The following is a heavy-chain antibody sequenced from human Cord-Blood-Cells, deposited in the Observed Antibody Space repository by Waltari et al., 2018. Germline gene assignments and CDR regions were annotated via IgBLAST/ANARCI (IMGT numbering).Heavy chain of an antibody. CDR2: IYYSGST. D-gene: IGHD2-2*01. Sequence: QLQLQESGPGLVKPSETLSLTCTVSGGSIRSSSYYLGWIRQPPGKGLEWIGSIYYSGSTYYNPSLKSRVTISVDTSKNQFSLKLSSVTAADTAVYYCASWKRGYCSSTSCYYFDYWGQGTLVTVSS. J-gene: IGHJ4*02. CDR1: GGSIRSSSYY. V-gene: IGHV4-39*01. CDR3: ASWKRGYCSSTSCYYFDY.